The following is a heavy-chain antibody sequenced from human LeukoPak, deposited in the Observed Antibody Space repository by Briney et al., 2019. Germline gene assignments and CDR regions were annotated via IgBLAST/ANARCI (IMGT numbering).Heavy chain of an antibody. D-gene: IGHD2-2*01. Sequence: ASVKVSCKASGYTFTSYAMNWVRQAPGQGLEWMGWINTSTGNPTYAQGFTGRFVFSLDTSVSTAYLQISSLKAEDTAVYYCARREYCSSTSCYPFDYWGQGTLVTVSS. V-gene: IGHV7-4-1*02. J-gene: IGHJ4*02. CDR3: ARREYCSSTSCYPFDY. CDR1: GYTFTSYA. CDR2: INTSTGNP.